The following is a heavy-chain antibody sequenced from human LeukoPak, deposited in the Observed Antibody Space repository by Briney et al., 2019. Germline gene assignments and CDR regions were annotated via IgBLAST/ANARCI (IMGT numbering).Heavy chain of an antibody. CDR2: ISASGSSA. V-gene: IGHV3-23*01. CDR1: GFTFKNYA. CDR3: AKGGDVVLVAATSNYLDV. J-gene: IGHJ6*03. D-gene: IGHD2-15*01. Sequence: PGGSLRLSCAASGFTFKNYAMSWVRQAPGKGLEWVLGISASGSSAYYADPVKGRFTISRDNSNNMVYLNMNNLRADDTAVYYCAKGGDVVLVAATSNYLDVWGKGTTVTVSS.